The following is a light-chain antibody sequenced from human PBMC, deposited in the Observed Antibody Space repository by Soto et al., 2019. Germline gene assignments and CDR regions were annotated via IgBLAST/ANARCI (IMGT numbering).Light chain of an antibody. CDR3: QHYNSYSLFT. CDR1: QSISSW. J-gene: IGKJ3*01. CDR2: DAS. V-gene: IGKV1-5*01. Sequence: DIQMTQSPSTLSASVGDRVTITCRASQSISSWLAWYQQKPGKAPKLLIYDASSLESGVQSRFSGSGSGTECTLTISCVQPDDFATYYCQHYNSYSLFTCGPGTKVDIK.